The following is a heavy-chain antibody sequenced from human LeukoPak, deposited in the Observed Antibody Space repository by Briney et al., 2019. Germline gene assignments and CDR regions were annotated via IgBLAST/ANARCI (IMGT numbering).Heavy chain of an antibody. CDR2: IRYDGADK. V-gene: IGHV3-30*02. CDR1: GFTFNTYG. Sequence: GGSLRLSCVASGFTFNTYGMHWVRQAPDKGLEWVAFIRYDGADKYYADSVKGRFTISRDNSKNTLYLQMNSLRVEDSAVYYCAKVLSKGGGYYLTDFWGQGTLVTVSS. CDR3: AKVLSKGGGYYLTDF. D-gene: IGHD3-22*01. J-gene: IGHJ4*02.